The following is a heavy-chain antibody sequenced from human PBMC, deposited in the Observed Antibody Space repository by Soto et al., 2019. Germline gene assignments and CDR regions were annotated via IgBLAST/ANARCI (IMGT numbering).Heavy chain of an antibody. V-gene: IGHV3-23*01. J-gene: IGHJ3*01. CDR1: GFTFNNYA. D-gene: IGHD2-2*01. Sequence: GGSLRLSCAASGFTFNNYAMTWVRQAPGKGLEWVSGISGSGASTYYADSVKGRFTISRDNSKNTLYLQMNSLGAEDTALYYCAKGIVVVPAAADAFDLWGQGTMVTVSS. CDR3: AKGIVVVPAAADAFDL. CDR2: ISGSGAST.